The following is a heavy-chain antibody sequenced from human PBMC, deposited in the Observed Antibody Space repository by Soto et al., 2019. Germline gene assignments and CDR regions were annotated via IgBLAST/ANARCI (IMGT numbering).Heavy chain of an antibody. J-gene: IGHJ6*03. V-gene: IGHV4-31*03. D-gene: IGHD5-18*01. CDR1: GGSISSGAYY. CDR3: AKYHVDTSMVNFYCYMDV. Sequence: QVQLQESGPGLVKPSQTLSLTCTVSGGSISSGAYYWSWIRQHPGKGLEWIGYISNSGSTHYNPSLKSRLNISLDTSKNQFSLTLSSVTAADTAVYFCAKYHVDTSMVNFYCYMDVWDKGTSVTVSS. CDR2: ISNSGST.